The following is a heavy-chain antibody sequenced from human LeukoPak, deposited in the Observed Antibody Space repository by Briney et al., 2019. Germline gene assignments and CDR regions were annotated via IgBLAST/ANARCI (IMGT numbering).Heavy chain of an antibody. J-gene: IGHJ3*01. D-gene: IGHD4/OR15-4a*01. V-gene: IGHV3-64*01. CDR2: ISSNGGST. CDR1: GITFSNYA. Sequence: PGGSLRLSCAASGITFSNYAMHWVRQAPGKGLQHVSAISSNGGSTYYANSVKGRFTISRDNSKNTLYLQMGSLRAEDTAVYYCARVGASLPDAFDVWGQGTMVTVSS. CDR3: ARVGASLPDAFDV.